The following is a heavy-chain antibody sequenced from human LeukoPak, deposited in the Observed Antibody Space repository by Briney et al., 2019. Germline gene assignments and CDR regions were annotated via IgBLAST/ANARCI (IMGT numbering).Heavy chain of an antibody. D-gene: IGHD1-26*01. V-gene: IGHV3-74*01. Sequence: GGSLRLSCAASRFTFSSHWMHWVRQAPGKGLVWVSRIDTEGSGTTYVDSAKGRFTISRDNAKSTLYLQMHSLRAEDTAVYYCARGSGEGATDYWGQGTLVTVSS. CDR3: ARGSGEGATDY. J-gene: IGHJ4*02. CDR2: IDTEGSGT. CDR1: RFTFSSHW.